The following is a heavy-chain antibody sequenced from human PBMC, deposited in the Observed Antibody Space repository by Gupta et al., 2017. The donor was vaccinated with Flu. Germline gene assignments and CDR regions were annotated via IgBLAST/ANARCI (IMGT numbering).Heavy chain of an antibody. CDR2: IIPVFGPT. CDR3: ARKGGGHCSGGSCYSFDF. J-gene: IGHJ4*02. D-gene: IGHD2-15*01. Sequence: GQGLEWMGGIIPVFGPTNDAQKFQGRVTITADESTSTAYMEISSLRSEDTAVYYCARKGGGHCSGGSCYSFDFWGQGTLVTVSS. V-gene: IGHV1-69*01.